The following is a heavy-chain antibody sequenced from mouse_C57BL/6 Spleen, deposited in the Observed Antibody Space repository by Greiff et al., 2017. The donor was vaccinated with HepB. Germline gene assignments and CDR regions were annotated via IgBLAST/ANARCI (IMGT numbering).Heavy chain of an antibody. V-gene: IGHV5-6*01. D-gene: IGHD2-3*01. CDR1: GFTFSSYG. J-gene: IGHJ2*01. CDR3: ESFDGYSY. CDR2: ICSGGSYT. Sequence: EVKLMESGGDLVKPGGSLKLSCAASGFTFSSYGMSWVRQTPDKRLEWVATICSGGSYTYYPDSVKGRFTISRDNAKNTLYLQMSSLKSEDTAMYYCESFDGYSYWGQGTTLTVSS.